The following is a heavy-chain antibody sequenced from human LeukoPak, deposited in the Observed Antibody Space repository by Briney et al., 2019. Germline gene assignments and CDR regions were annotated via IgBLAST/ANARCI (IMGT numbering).Heavy chain of an antibody. V-gene: IGHV3-9*01. CDR3: AREWGVDYYDSSGYYEYFDY. CDR1: GFTFDDYA. CDR2: ISWNSGSI. J-gene: IGHJ4*02. Sequence: GGSLRLSCAASGFTFDDYAMHWVRQAPGKGLEWVSGISWNSGSIGYADSVKGRFTISRDDAKNSLYLQMNSLRAEDTAVYYCAREWGVDYYDSSGYYEYFDYWGQGTLVTVSS. D-gene: IGHD3-22*01.